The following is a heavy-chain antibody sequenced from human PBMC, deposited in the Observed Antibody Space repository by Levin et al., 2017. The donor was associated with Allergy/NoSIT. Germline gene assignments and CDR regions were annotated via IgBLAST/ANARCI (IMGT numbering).Heavy chain of an antibody. V-gene: IGHV4-59*01. CDR2: IYSAGDT. D-gene: IGHD6-19*01. CDR1: GGSISGYY. Sequence: KAGGSLRLSCTVSGGSISGYYWTWIRQPPGEGLEWIGYIYSAGDTIYNPSLKSRVTISLDTSKNQVSLRLNSVTAADTAVYYCARQGTGYSSSDYWGQGTLVTVSS. CDR3: ARQGTGYSSSDY. J-gene: IGHJ4*02.